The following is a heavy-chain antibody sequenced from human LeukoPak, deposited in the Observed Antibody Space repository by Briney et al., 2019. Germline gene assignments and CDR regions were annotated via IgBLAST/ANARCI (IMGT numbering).Heavy chain of an antibody. CDR3: ARAAWEYSSSFDP. CDR1: GYTFTGYY. Sequence: ASVKVSCKASGYTFTGYYMHWVRQAPGQGLEWMGWMNPNSGNTGYAQKFQGRVTMTRNTSISTAYMELSSLRSEDTAVYYCARAAWEYSSSFDPWGQGTLVTVSS. D-gene: IGHD6-6*01. V-gene: IGHV1-8*02. CDR2: MNPNSGNT. J-gene: IGHJ5*02.